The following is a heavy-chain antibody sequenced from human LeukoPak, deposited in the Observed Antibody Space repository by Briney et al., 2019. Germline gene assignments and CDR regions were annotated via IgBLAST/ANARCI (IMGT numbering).Heavy chain of an antibody. Sequence: GSLRLSCAASGFTFSLYAMTWVRQAPGKGLEWIGEINHSGSTNYNPSLKSRVTISVDTSKNQFSLNLSSETAADTAVYYCARREGDTSMVRSFDYWGQGTLVTVSS. V-gene: IGHV4-34*01. J-gene: IGHJ4*02. CDR1: GFTFSLYA. D-gene: IGHD5-18*01. CDR2: INHSGST. CDR3: ARREGDTSMVRSFDY.